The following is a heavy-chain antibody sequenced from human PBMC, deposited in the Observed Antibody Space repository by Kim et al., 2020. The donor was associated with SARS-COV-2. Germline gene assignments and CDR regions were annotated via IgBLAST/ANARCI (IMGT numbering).Heavy chain of an antibody. D-gene: IGHD4-17*01. J-gene: IGHJ6*02. CDR1: GYTFTSYA. CDR3: ASFPTTFGDYVRRLLGPLRGMDV. V-gene: IGHV1-3*01. CDR2: INAGNGNT. Sequence: ASVKVSCKASGYTFTSYAMHWVRQAPGQRLEWMGWINAGNGNTKYSQKFQGRVTITRDTSASTAYMELSSLRSEDTAVYYCASFPTTFGDYVRRLLGPLRGMDVWGQGTTVTVSS.